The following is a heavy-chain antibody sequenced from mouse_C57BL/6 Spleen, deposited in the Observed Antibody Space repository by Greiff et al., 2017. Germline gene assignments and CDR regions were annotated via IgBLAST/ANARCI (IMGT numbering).Heavy chain of an antibody. CDR2: IHPNSGST. J-gene: IGHJ2*01. CDR1: GYTFTSYW. D-gene: IGHD2-12*01. CDR3: ARSYDGFDY. V-gene: IGHV1-64*01. Sequence: VQLQQPGAELVKPGASVKLSCTASGYTFTSYWMHWVKQRPEQGLEWIGMIHPNSGSTNYDEKFKSKATLTVDTSSSTAYMQLSSLTSDDSAVDYCARSYDGFDYWGQGTTLTVSS.